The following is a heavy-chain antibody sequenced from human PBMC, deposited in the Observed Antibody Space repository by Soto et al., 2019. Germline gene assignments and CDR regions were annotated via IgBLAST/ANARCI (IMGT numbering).Heavy chain of an antibody. CDR1: GFTFSSYG. Sequence: PGGSLRLSCAASGFTFSSYGMHWVRQAPGKGLEWVAVIWYDGSNKYYADSVKGRFTISRDNSKNTLYLQMNSLRAEDTAVYYCARDGPKWELLDYYYGMDVWGQGTTVTVSS. D-gene: IGHD1-26*01. CDR2: IWYDGSNK. CDR3: ARDGPKWELLDYYYGMDV. V-gene: IGHV3-33*01. J-gene: IGHJ6*02.